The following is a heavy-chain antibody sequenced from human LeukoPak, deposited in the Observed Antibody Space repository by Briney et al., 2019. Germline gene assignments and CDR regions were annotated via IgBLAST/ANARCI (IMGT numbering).Heavy chain of an antibody. Sequence: PGRAVRLSCAACRFIFSSYGMHGVRQAAGKGLDGVAVIWYDGSKKYYAGSVKGRVTIPRDNSKNTLYLQMNSQRDEHTDGVFCARWNSGCRDYWGRGTVDSVSS. CDR3: ARWNSGCRDY. CDR1: RFIFSSYG. J-gene: IGHJ4*02. CDR2: IWYDGSKK. V-gene: IGHV3-33*01. D-gene: IGHD3-22*01.